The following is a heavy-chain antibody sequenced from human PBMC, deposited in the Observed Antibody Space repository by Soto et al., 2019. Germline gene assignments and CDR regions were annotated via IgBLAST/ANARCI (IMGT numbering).Heavy chain of an antibody. D-gene: IGHD3-16*01. Sequence: VGSRRLSCAASGFTFRRYWMSWVRQAPGKGVEWVANIKQDGGEKYYVDSVKGRFTISRDNAKNSLYLQMNSLRAEDTAVYYCARVWGGSTPYYGYCGMDVWGQGATDNVCS. CDR1: GFTFRRYW. V-gene: IGHV3-7*01. CDR2: IKQDGGEK. CDR3: ARVWGGSTPYYGYCGMDV. J-gene: IGHJ6*02.